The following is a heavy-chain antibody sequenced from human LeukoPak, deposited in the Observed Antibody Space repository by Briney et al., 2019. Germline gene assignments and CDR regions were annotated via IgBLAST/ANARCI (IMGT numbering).Heavy chain of an antibody. CDR2: ISSSSSYI. J-gene: IGHJ4*02. CDR1: GFTFSSYS. CDR3: ARDVGLAARPFDY. D-gene: IGHD6-6*01. V-gene: IGHV3-21*01. Sequence: PGGSLRLSCAASGFTFSSYSMNWVRQAPGKGLEWVSSISSSSSYIYYADSVKGRFTISRDNAKNSLYLQMNSLRAEDTAVYYCARDVGLAARPFDYWGQGTLVTVSS.